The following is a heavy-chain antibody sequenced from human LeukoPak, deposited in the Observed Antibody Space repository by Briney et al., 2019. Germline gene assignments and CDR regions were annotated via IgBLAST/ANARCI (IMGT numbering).Heavy chain of an antibody. V-gene: IGHV3-23*01. Sequence: GGSLRLSCAASGFTFSGYAMSWVRQAPGKGLEWVSAISGSSGSTYYADSVKGRFTISRDNSKNTLYLQMNSLRAEDTAVYYCAKAYDFWSGSANAFDIWGQGTMVTVSS. CDR2: ISGSSGST. D-gene: IGHD3-3*01. J-gene: IGHJ3*02. CDR1: GFTFSGYA. CDR3: AKAYDFWSGSANAFDI.